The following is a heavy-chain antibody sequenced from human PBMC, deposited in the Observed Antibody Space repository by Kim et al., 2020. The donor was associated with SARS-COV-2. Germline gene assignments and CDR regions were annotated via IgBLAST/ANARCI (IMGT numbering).Heavy chain of an antibody. D-gene: IGHD3-10*01. J-gene: IGHJ4*02. V-gene: IGHV1-18*04. CDR3: ATGAGTYSPDY. CDR1: GYTFTTYS. CDR2: ISPDSGDT. Sequence: ASVKVSCKASGYTFTTYSITWVRQAPGQGLEWMGRISPDSGDTSYAQKFQDRVTLTTDTSTSTAYMDLRGLRSDDTAVYYCATGAGTYSPDYWGRGTLVTVSS.